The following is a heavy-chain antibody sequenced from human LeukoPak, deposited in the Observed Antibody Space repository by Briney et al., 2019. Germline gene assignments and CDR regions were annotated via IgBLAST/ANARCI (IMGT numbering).Heavy chain of an antibody. CDR3: ARAEPPYHGRLDS. Sequence: QPGGSLRLACAASGFTFSSYDMHWVRQATGKCLEWVSGIGIAGDTHYPNSVRGRFTIFRENARNSLYLQMNSLRVEDTAVYYCARAEPPYHGRLDSWGQGILVTVSS. D-gene: IGHD3-16*01. V-gene: IGHV3-13*01. CDR1: GFTFSSYD. CDR2: IGIAGDT. J-gene: IGHJ5*01.